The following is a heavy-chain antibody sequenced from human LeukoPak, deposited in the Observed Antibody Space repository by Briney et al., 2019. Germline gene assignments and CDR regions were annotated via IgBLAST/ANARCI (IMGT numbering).Heavy chain of an antibody. CDR3: ARGSVLRFLDWSMPRAFHL. D-gene: IGHD3-3*01. CDR2: INPIGGST. Sequence: ASVKVSCKASGYTFTSYYMHWVRQAPGQGLEWMGIINPIGGSTSYAQKFQGRVTLTRNTSISTAYMELSTLRSQDTAVYYCARGSVLRFLDWSMPRAFHLWGQGTMVTVSS. J-gene: IGHJ3*01. V-gene: IGHV1-46*01. CDR1: GYTFTSYY.